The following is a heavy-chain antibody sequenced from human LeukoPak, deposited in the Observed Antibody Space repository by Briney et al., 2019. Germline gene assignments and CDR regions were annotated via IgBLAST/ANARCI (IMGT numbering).Heavy chain of an antibody. J-gene: IGHJ4*02. V-gene: IGHV3-48*03. CDR3: ARPVSSGQYYLNY. Sequence: PGGSLRLSCAASGFNFSSYEMNWVRQAPGKGLEWVSYISSSGSTIYYADSVKGRFTISRDNAKNSLYLQMNSLRAEDTAVYYCARPVSSGQYYLNYWGQGTLVTVSS. CDR2: ISSSGSTI. CDR1: GFNFSSYE. D-gene: IGHD6-19*01.